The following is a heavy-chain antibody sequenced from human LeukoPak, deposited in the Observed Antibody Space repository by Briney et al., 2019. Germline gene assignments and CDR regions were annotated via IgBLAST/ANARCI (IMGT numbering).Heavy chain of an antibody. J-gene: IGHJ6*03. V-gene: IGHV4-34*01. Sequence: PSETLSLTCAVYGGSFSGYYWSWIRQPPGKGLEWIGEINRSGSTNHNPSLKSRVTISVDTSKNQFSLKLSSVTAADTAVYYCARGSFGVVISDYYYYYMDVWGKGTTVTVSS. D-gene: IGHD3-3*01. CDR1: GGSFSGYY. CDR3: ARGSFGVVISDYYYYYMDV. CDR2: INRSGST.